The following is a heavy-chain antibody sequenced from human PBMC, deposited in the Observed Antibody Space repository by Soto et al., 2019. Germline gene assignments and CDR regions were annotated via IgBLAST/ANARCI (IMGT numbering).Heavy chain of an antibody. D-gene: IGHD3-22*01. V-gene: IGHV1-46*01. J-gene: IGHJ3*02. CDR3: ASPGYYDSSGYFHDAFDI. CDR1: GYTFTSYY. CDR2: INPSGSST. Sequence: DSVKVSFKSTGYTFTSYYMHWVRQAPGQGLEWMGIINPSGSSTSYAQTFQGRVPMTRDTSTSTVYMELSSLSSEDKAVYYCASPGYYDSSGYFHDAFDIWGQGTMATVSS.